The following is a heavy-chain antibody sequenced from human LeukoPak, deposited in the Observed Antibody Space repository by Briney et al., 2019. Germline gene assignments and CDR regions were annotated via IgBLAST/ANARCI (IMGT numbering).Heavy chain of an antibody. CDR2: INPSGGST. CDR3: ARAIAVAGRFDY. V-gene: IGHV1-46*01. CDR1: GYTFTSYY. D-gene: IGHD6-19*01. J-gene: IGHJ4*02. Sequence: GASVKVSCKASGYTFTSYYVHWVRQAPGQGLEWMGIINPSGGSTSYAQKFQGRVTMTRDMSTSTVYMELSSLRSEDTAVYYCARAIAVAGRFDYWGQGTLVTVSS.